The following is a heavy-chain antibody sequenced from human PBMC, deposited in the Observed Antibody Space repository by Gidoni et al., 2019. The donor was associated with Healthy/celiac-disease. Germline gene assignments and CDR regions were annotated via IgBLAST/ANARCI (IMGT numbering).Heavy chain of an antibody. CDR2: IKSKTDGGTT. V-gene: IGHV3-15*01. D-gene: IGHD2-15*01. J-gene: IGHJ6*02. Sequence: EVQLVESGGGLVKPGGSLRLSCAASGLPFSNAWMSWVRQAPGKGLEWVGRIKSKTDGGTTDYAAPVKGRFTISRDDSKNTLYLQMNSLKTEDTAVYYCTTQLGYCSGGSCYGVGYYYYGMDVWGQGTTVTVSS. CDR3: TTQLGYCSGGSCYGVGYYYYGMDV. CDR1: GLPFSNAW.